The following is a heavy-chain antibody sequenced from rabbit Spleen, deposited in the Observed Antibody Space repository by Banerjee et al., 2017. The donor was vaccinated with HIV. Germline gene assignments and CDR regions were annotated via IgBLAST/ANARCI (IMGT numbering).Heavy chain of an antibody. CDR3: ARDTGTSFSTYGMDL. J-gene: IGHJ6*01. V-gene: IGHV1S45*01. CDR2: IYAGSTGNS. CDR1: GFSFHSNDY. D-gene: IGHD7-1*01. Sequence: QEQLEESGGGLVQPGGSLTLNCTASGFSFHSNDYICWVRQAPGKGLEWIACIYAGSTGNSYSAIWAKGRFTISKTSSTTVTLQMTSLTGADTATYFCARDTGTSFSTYGMDLWGPGTLVTVS.